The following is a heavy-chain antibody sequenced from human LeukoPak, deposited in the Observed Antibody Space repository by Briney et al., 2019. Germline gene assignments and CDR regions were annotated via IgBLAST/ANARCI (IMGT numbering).Heavy chain of an antibody. CDR1: GFTFSVYW. CDR3: ATEVWFRADF. CDR2: IDQYGGQK. J-gene: IGHJ4*02. D-gene: IGHD3-10*01. V-gene: IGHV3-7*05. Sequence: GGSLRLSCAASGFTFSVYWMTWVRQAPGKGLEWVATIDQYGGQKNYVESVKGRFTISRDNAENSLFLQMNSLRADDTAVYYCATEVWFRADFWGQGTLVTVSS.